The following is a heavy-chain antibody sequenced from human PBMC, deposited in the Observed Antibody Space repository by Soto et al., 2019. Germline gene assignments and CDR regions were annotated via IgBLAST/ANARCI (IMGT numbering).Heavy chain of an antibody. CDR3: ARKFAY. Sequence: PSETLSLTCSVSGESFNDHYWGWLRQPPGKGLEWIGDVNLSGRSNYNPSLKSRVTISIDTSKNQFSLKLNSVTAADTAVYYCARKFAYWGPGALVTVSS. J-gene: IGHJ4*02. CDR1: GESFNDHY. D-gene: IGHD3-16*01. CDR2: VNLSGRS. V-gene: IGHV4-34*01.